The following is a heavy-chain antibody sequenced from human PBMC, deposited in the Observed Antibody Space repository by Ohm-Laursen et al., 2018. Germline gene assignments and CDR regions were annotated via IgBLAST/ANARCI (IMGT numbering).Heavy chain of an antibody. V-gene: IGHV3-23*01. Sequence: SLRLSCTASGFTFTTYGMAWVRQAPGKGLEWVSAISPIGATYYADSVKGRFTISRDNAKNSLYLQMNSLRSEDTAVYYCARDGLGVAAINYYYYYGMDVWGQGTTVTVSS. D-gene: IGHD2-15*01. J-gene: IGHJ6*02. CDR1: GFTFTTYG. CDR2: ISPIGAT. CDR3: ARDGLGVAAINYYYYYGMDV.